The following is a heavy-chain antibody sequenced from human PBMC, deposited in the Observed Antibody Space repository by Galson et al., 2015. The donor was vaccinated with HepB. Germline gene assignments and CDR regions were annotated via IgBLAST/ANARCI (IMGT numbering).Heavy chain of an antibody. CDR2: INTGGGTT. D-gene: IGHD3-16*01. Sequence: SVKVSCKASGYTFTAYGIHWVRQAPGQRLEWMGWINTGGGTTTYKQEFQGRLTITTDTSANTAYMELSSLRSEDTALYYCARERLGSGQFDYWGQGTLVTVSS. CDR1: GYTFTAYG. J-gene: IGHJ4*02. V-gene: IGHV1-3*04. CDR3: ARERLGSGQFDY.